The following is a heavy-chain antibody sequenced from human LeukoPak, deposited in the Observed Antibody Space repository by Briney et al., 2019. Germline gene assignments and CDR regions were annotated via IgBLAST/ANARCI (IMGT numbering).Heavy chain of an antibody. J-gene: IGHJ5*02. CDR3: ARATITIFGVVIFEWFDP. V-gene: IGHV1-69*05. Sequence: GSSVKVSCKASGGTFSSYAISWVRQAPGQGLEWMGGIIPIFGTANCAQKFQGRVTITTDESTSTPYMELSSLRSEDTAAYYSARATITIFGVVIFEWFDPWGQGTLVTVSS. D-gene: IGHD3-3*01. CDR2: IIPIFGTA. CDR1: GGTFSSYA.